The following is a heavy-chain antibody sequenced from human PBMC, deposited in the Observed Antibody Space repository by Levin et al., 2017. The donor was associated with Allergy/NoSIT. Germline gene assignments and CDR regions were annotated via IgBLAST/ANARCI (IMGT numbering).Heavy chain of an antibody. CDR3: ARDRYSAVAGIDWTHPLDY. CDR1: GFTFSNFG. V-gene: IGHV3-33*01. D-gene: IGHD6-19*01. Sequence: GESLKISCAASGFTFSNFGIHWVRQAPGKGLGWVSAIWYDGSNKYYRDSVKGRFTISRDNSKNTLYLQMDSLRVEDTAVYYCARDRYSAVAGIDWTHPLDYWGQGTLVTVSS. J-gene: IGHJ4*02. CDR2: IWYDGSNK.